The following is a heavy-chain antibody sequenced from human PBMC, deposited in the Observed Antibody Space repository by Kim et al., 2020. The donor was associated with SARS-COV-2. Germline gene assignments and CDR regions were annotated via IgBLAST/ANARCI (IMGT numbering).Heavy chain of an antibody. V-gene: IGHV3-21*01. J-gene: IGHJ4*02. CDR3: ARDFRGYFDY. Sequence: IHYPDSVRGRFTISRDNAKNSLYLQMNSLRAEDTAVYYCARDFRGYFDYWGQGTLVTVSS. CDR2: I.